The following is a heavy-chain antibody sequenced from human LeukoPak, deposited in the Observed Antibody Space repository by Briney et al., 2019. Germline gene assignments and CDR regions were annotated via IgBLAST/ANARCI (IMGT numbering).Heavy chain of an antibody. J-gene: IGHJ4*02. CDR3: ARHVATVTTWDLYYFDY. V-gene: IGHV4-39*01. CDR2: IYYSGST. D-gene: IGHD4-17*01. CDR1: GGSISSSSYY. Sequence: SETLSLTCTVSGGSISSSSYYWGWIRQPPGKGPEWIGSIYYSGSTYYNPSLKSRVTISVDTSKNQFSLKLSSVTAADTAVYYCARHVATVTTWDLYYFDYWGQGTLVTVSS.